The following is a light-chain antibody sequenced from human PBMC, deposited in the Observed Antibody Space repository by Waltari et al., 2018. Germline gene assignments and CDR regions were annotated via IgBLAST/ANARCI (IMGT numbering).Light chain of an antibody. V-gene: IGKV3-15*01. CDR1: QNIDNN. Sequence: EIVMTQSPGTLSVSPGERAALSCRASQNIDNNLAWYQHKPGQAPRPLMSGASTRASGIPARFSGSGSGTEFTLTISSLQSEDSAVYYCQHYHNWPRTFGQGTKVEIK. CDR3: QHYHNWPRT. J-gene: IGKJ1*01. CDR2: GAS.